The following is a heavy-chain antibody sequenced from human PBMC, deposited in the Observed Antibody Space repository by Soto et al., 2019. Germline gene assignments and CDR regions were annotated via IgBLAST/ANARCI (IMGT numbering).Heavy chain of an antibody. CDR1: GGSISSGDYY. Sequence: SETLSLTCTVSGGSISSGDYYWSWIRQPPGKGLEWIGYIYYSGSTYYNPSLKSRVTIPVDTSKNQFSLKLSSVTAADTAVYYCARVKAQGTYYYYGMDVWGQGTTVTVSS. D-gene: IGHD1-1*01. CDR3: ARVKAQGTYYYYGMDV. J-gene: IGHJ6*02. V-gene: IGHV4-30-4*01. CDR2: IYYSGST.